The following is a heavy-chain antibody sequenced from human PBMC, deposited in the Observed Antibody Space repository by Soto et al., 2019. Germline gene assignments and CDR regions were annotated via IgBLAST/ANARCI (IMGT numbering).Heavy chain of an antibody. D-gene: IGHD3-22*01. CDR3: ARGSYYDSSGYHYGFDY. Sequence: GGSLRLSCAASGFTFSSYGIHWVRQAPGKGLEWVAVIWYDGSNKYYAHSVKGRFTISRDNSKNTLYLQMNSLRAEDTAVYFCARGSYYDSSGYHYGFDYWGQGTLVTVSS. J-gene: IGHJ4*02. V-gene: IGHV3-33*01. CDR2: IWYDGSNK. CDR1: GFTFSSYG.